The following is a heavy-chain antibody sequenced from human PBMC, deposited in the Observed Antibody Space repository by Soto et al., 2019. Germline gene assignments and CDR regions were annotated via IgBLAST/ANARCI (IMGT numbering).Heavy chain of an antibody. CDR3: ARARGYCSSTSCYGYYYYGMDV. CDR1: GFTFSSYG. CDR2: IWYDGSNK. J-gene: IGHJ6*02. D-gene: IGHD2-2*01. V-gene: IGHV3-33*01. Sequence: PGGSLRLSCAASGFTFSSYGMHWVRQAPGKGLEWVAVIWYDGSNKYYADSVKGRFTISRDNSKNTLYLQMNSLRAEDTAVYYCARARGYCSSTSCYGYYYYGMDVWGQGTTVTVSS.